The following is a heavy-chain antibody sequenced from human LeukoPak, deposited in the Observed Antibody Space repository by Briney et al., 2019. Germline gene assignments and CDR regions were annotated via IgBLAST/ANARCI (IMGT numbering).Heavy chain of an antibody. CDR1: GFSFSGHY. CDR2: IGNKANSYTT. CDR3: AGTVAGQNPFVY. D-gene: IGHD6-19*01. J-gene: IGHJ4*02. Sequence: GGSLRLSCAASGFSFSGHYMDWVRQAPGEGLVWFGRIGNKANSYTTEYAASVKGKFTVSRDDSQNLPYLQMNSLKTEDTALYDCAGTVAGQNPFVYWGLGTLVTVSS. V-gene: IGHV3-72*01.